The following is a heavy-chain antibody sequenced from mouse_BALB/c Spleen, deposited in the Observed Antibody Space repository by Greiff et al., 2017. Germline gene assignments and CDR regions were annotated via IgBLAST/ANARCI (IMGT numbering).Heavy chain of an antibody. D-gene: IGHD1-2*01. CDR1: GFTFSSYA. Sequence: EVMLVESGGGLVKPGGSLKLSCAASGFTFSSYAMSWVRQTPEKRLEWVASISSGGSTYYPACVKGRFTISRDNDRNILYLQMIRLRSEDTAMYYCARNDYGYVGFAYWGQGTLVTVSA. J-gene: IGHJ3*01. V-gene: IGHV5-6-5*01. CDR2: ISSGGST. CDR3: ARNDYGYVGFAY.